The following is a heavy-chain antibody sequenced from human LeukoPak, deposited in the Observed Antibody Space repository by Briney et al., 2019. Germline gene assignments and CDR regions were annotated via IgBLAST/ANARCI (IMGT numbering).Heavy chain of an antibody. J-gene: IGHJ4*02. CDR2: IIPIFGTA. V-gene: IGHV1-69*05. CDR1: GGTFSSYA. CDR3: ATDDY. Sequence: ASVKVSFKASGGTFSSYAISWVRQAPGQGLEWMGGIIPIFGTANYAQKFQGRVTVTRDMSTSTVYMELSSLRSEDTAVYYCATDDYWGQGTLVTVSS.